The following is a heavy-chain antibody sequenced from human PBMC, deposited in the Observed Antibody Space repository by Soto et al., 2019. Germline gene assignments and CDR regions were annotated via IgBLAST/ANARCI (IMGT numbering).Heavy chain of an antibody. J-gene: IGHJ3*01. CDR2: ISDPGTST. CDR1: GFTFGNYA. D-gene: IGHD2-21*02. V-gene: IGHV3-23*01. Sequence: AGGSLRLSCAASGFTFGNYAMNWVRQAPGKGLEWISSISDPGTSTYYANSVKGRFSMSRDNSKNTLFLQMNRLRADDTAVYFCAKSLVTPSDAFDLWGSGTLVTISS. CDR3: AKSLVTPSDAFDL.